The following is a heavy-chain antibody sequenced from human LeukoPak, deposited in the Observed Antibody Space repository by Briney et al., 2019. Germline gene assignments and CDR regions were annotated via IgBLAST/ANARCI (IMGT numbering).Heavy chain of an antibody. Sequence: GGSLRLSCAAFGFTFSTYAMHWVRQAPGKGLEWVAVISYDGSNKYYADSVKGRFTLSRDNSKNTLYLQMNSLRAEDTAVYYCAGMQYSSSWAAFDYWGQGTLVIVSS. D-gene: IGHD6-13*01. V-gene: IGHV3-30*04. CDR1: GFTFSTYA. CDR3: AGMQYSSSWAAFDY. CDR2: ISYDGSNK. J-gene: IGHJ4*02.